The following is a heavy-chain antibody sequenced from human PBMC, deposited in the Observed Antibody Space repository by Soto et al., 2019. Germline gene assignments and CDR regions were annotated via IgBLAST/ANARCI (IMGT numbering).Heavy chain of an antibody. V-gene: IGHV3-9*01. CDR1: GFTFDDYA. J-gene: IGHJ6*03. CDR2: ISWNSGSI. Sequence: SLRLSCAASGFTFDDYAMHWVRQAPGKGLEWVSGISWNSGSIGYADSVKGRFTISRDNAKNSLYLQMNSLRAEDTALYYCAKDDSSYYVDVWGEGTTVTVSS. CDR3: AKDDSSYYVDV.